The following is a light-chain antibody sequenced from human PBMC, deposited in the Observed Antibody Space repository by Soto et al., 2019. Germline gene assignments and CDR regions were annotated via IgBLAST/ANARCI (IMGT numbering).Light chain of an antibody. V-gene: IGKV3-20*01. CDR1: ESVSSNY. CDR2: GAS. Sequence: EIVLTQSPGTLSLSPGERATLSCRASESVSSNYLAWYQQKPGQAPRLLIYGASTRASGIPDRFSGSGSGSGFTLTISALEPEDSAVYYCQRYGSSRGTFGQGTKLEIK. J-gene: IGKJ2*01. CDR3: QRYGSSRGT.